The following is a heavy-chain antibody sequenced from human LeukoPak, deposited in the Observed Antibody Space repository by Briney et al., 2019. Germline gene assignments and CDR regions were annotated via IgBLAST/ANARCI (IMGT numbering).Heavy chain of an antibody. J-gene: IGHJ6*03. CDR2: IYYSGST. D-gene: IGHD4-23*01. V-gene: IGHV4-59*01. Sequence: SETLSLTCTVSGGSISSYYWSWIRQPPGKGLEWIGYIYYSGSTNYNPSLKSRVTISVDTSKNQFSLKLSSVTAADTAVYYCAGVRGAVVPARGDYYYMDVWGKGTTVTISS. CDR3: AGVRGAVVPARGDYYYMDV. CDR1: GGSISSYY.